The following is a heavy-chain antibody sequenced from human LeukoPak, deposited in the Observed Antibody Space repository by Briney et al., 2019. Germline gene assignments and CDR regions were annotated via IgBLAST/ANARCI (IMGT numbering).Heavy chain of an antibody. CDR1: GGSISSYH. CDR2: LYNSGST. CDR3: ARRDYDFWSGFDY. J-gene: IGHJ4*02. Sequence: PSETLSLTCTVSGGSISSYHWSWFRQAPGKGLEWIGYLYNSGSTNFNPSLKSRVTISVDTSKNQFSLKLSSVTAADTAVYYCARRDYDFWSGFDYWGQGTLVTVSS. V-gene: IGHV4-59*01. D-gene: IGHD3-3*01.